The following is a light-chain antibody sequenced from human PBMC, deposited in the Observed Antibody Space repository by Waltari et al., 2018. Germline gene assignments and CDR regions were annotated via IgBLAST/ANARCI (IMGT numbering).Light chain of an antibody. CDR3: QQYDISPRA. V-gene: IGKV3-20*01. J-gene: IGKJ4*01. CDR2: GAS. Sequence: EIVLTQSPGTLSLSPGERATLSCRASQTVRTTYLAWYQQKPGQAPTLLIYGASSRATGIPDRFSGSGSGTDFSLTISSLEPEDFAVYYWQQYDISPRAFGGGTKVEIK. CDR1: QTVRTTY.